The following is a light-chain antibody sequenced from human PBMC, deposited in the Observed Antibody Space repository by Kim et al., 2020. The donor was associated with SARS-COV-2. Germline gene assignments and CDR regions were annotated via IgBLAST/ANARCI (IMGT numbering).Light chain of an antibody. CDR2: DVT. Sequence: QSALTQPASVSGSPGQSITISCAGTSSDVGGYNYVSWYQQHPGKAPKLMIYDVTNRPSGTSNRFSGSKSGNTASLTISGLQAEDEADYYCGSYTSSNTYVYGTGTKVTVL. CDR1: SSDVGGYNY. V-gene: IGLV2-14*03. J-gene: IGLJ1*01. CDR3: GSYTSSNTYV.